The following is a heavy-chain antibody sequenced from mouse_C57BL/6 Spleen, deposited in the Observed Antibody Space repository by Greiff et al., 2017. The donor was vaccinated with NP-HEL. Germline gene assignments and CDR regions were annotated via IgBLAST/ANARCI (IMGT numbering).Heavy chain of an antibody. CDR2: INYDGSST. D-gene: IGHD1-2*01. CDR1: GFTFSDYY. CDR3: ARRSHTGTSPYWYFDV. V-gene: IGHV5-16*01. J-gene: IGHJ1*03. Sequence: EVMLVESEGGLVQPGSSMKLSCTASGFTFSDYYMAWVRQVPEKGLEWVANINYDGSSTYYLDSLKSRFIISRDNAKNILYLQMSSLKSEDTATYYCARRSHTGTSPYWYFDVWGTGTTVTVSS.